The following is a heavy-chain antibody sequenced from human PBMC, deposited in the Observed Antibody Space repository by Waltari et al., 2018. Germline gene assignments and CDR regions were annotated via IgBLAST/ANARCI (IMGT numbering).Heavy chain of an antibody. J-gene: IGHJ5*02. CDR1: GYTFPDYY. CDR2: VDPEDGET. Sequence: EVQLVQSGAEVKKPGATVKISCKVSGYTFPDYYMHWVQQAPGKGLEWMGLVDPEDGETIYAEKFQGRVTITADTSTDTAYMELSSLRSEDTAVYYCATVERITMIVVDKNWFDPWGQGTLVTVSS. D-gene: IGHD3-22*01. V-gene: IGHV1-69-2*01. CDR3: ATVERITMIVVDKNWFDP.